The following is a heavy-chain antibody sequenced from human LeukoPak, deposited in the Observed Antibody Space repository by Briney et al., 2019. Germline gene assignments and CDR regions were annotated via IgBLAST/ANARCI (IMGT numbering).Heavy chain of an antibody. CDR1: GGSISSSSYY. Sequence: SETLSLTCTVSGGSISSSSYYWGWIRQPPGKGLEWIGSIYYSGSTYYNPSLKSRVTISVDTSENQFSLKLSSVTAADTAVYYCARLIAVAGQPNFDYWGQGTLVTVSS. D-gene: IGHD6-19*01. CDR2: IYYSGST. J-gene: IGHJ4*02. CDR3: ARLIAVAGQPNFDY. V-gene: IGHV4-39*01.